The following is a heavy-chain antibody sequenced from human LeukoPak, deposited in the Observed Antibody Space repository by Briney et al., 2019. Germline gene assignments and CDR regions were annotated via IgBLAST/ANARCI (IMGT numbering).Heavy chain of an antibody. CDR2: IYSDDST. CDR1: GFTASSNY. CDR3: ASRPRDAAALDY. V-gene: IGHV3-53*01. D-gene: IGHD6-13*01. J-gene: IGHJ4*02. Sequence: QPGGSLRLSCAASGFTASSNYMSWVRQAPGKGLEWVSVIYSDDSTYYADSVKGRFTISRDNSKNTLNLQMNSLRAEDTAVYYCASRPRDAAALDYWGQGTLVTVSS.